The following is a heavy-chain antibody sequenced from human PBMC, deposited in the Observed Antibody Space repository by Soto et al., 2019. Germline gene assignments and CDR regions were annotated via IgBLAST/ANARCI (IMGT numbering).Heavy chain of an antibody. J-gene: IGHJ4*02. CDR1: GFTFSSYW. Sequence: EVQLVESGGGLVQPGGSLRLSCAASGFTFSSYWMTWVRQAPGRGLEWVANINEDGSVKGYVDSVKGRFTISRDNARNSLNLQMNSLRAEDTAVYYCARDTPKGACYLDCWGQGTLVTVSS. CDR2: INEDGSVK. V-gene: IGHV3-7*01. D-gene: IGHD1-26*01. CDR3: ARDTPKGACYLDC.